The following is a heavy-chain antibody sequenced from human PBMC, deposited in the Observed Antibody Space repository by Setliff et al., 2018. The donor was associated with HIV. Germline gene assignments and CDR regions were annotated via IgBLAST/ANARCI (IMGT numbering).Heavy chain of an antibody. CDR1: GGSISNYY. V-gene: IGHV4-4*09. Sequence: LSLTCNVSGGSISNYYWSWIRQPPGKGLEWIGYIYASGYTNYNPSLKSRVTISVDTSKNLFSLKLTSVTAADTAVYYCASSPGIAAAGRRSPFDFWGQGTLVTVSS. D-gene: IGHD6-13*01. J-gene: IGHJ4*02. CDR2: IYASGYT. CDR3: ASSPGIAAAGRRSPFDF.